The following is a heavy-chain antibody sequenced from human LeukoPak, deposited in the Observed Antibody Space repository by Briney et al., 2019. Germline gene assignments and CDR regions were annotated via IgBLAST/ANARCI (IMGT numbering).Heavy chain of an antibody. CDR3: AREGRYCTNGVCYGFDP. CDR2: INPSGGST. Sequence: ASAKVSCKASGYTFTSYYMHSVRQTPGQGLEWMGIINPSGGSTSYAQKLQGRVTMTRDMSTSTVYMELSSLRSEDTAVYYCAREGRYCTNGVCYGFDPWGQGTLVTVSS. V-gene: IGHV1-46*01. J-gene: IGHJ5*02. CDR1: GYTFTSYY. D-gene: IGHD2-8*01.